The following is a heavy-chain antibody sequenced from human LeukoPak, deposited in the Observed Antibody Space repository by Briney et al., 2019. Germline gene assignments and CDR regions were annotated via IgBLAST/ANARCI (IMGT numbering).Heavy chain of an antibody. Sequence: PSETLSLTCTVSGGSIRNYYWGWIRQPPGKGPEWIGYISHSGSTNYNPSLKSRVTILVDTSKNQFSVKLSSVTAADTAVYYCARDREITKPYYYGMDVWGQGTTVTVSS. CDR2: ISHSGST. CDR1: GGSIRNYY. J-gene: IGHJ6*02. CDR3: ARDREITKPYYYGMDV. V-gene: IGHV4-59*01. D-gene: IGHD3-3*01.